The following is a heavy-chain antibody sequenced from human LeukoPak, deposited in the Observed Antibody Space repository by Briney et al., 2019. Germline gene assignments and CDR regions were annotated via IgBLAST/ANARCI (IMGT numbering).Heavy chain of an antibody. CDR3: ARDLTNYYYGMDV. J-gene: IGHJ6*02. V-gene: IGHV3-30*04. CDR1: GFTFSSNA. Sequence: GGSLRLSCAASGFTFSSNAMHWVRQAPGKGLEWVAVILYDGSNKYYADSVKGRFTISRDNSKNTPYLQMNSLRAEDTAVYYCARDLTNYYYGMDVWGQGTTVTVSS. CDR2: ILYDGSNK.